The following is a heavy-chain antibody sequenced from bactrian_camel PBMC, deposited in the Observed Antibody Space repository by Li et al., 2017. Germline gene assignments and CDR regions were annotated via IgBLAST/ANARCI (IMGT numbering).Heavy chain of an antibody. V-gene: IGHV3S54*01. CDR2: IYPGGGSP. D-gene: IGHD2*01. Sequence: HVQLVESGGGSVQAGGSLSLSCAVSGYTSSFNRMGWFRQAPGKEREGVAAIYPGGGSPDYSDSVKGRFTISLDNDKNTVYLQMNSLKPEDTAMYYCAARAAYTRGMWNGYNFWGQGTQVTVS. CDR1: GYTSSFNR. J-gene: IGHJ4*01. CDR3: AARAAYTRGMWNGYNF.